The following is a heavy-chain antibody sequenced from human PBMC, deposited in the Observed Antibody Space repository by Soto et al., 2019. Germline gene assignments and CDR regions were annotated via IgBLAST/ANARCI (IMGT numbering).Heavy chain of an antibody. CDR1: GFNFGDYA. Sequence: GGSLRLSCAASGFNFGDYAMHWVRQTPGQGLEWVSGLNWNSVTPGYGDSVKGRFSIPRDNGKYALYLQMTSLRPEDTALYYCVKDISGAYSGPNYDAWGQGTLVTVSS. CDR3: VKDISGAYSGPNYDA. J-gene: IGHJ4*02. D-gene: IGHD1-26*01. CDR2: LNWNSVTP. V-gene: IGHV3-9*01.